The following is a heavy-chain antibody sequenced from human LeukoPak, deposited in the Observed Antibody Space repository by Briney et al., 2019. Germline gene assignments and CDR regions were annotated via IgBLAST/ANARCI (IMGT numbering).Heavy chain of an antibody. J-gene: IGHJ4*02. V-gene: IGHV1-69*13. Sequence: GASVKVSCKASGGTFSSYAISWVRQAPGQGLEWMGGIIPIFGTANYAQKFQGRVTITADESTSTAYMELSSLRSEDTAVYYCARMYDFWTGYYFDYWGQGTLVTVSS. CDR2: IIPIFGTA. D-gene: IGHD3-3*01. CDR3: ARMYDFWTGYYFDY. CDR1: GGTFSSYA.